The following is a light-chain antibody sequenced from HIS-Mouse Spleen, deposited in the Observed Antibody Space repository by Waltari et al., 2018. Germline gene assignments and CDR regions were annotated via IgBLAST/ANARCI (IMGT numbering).Light chain of an antibody. CDR3: SSYAGSNNLV. CDR2: AVS. V-gene: IGLV2-8*01. J-gene: IGLJ2*01. Sequence: QSALTQPPSASGSPGQSVTISCTGTSSDVGGYNYVSWYQQHPGKAPKLMIYAVSERPSGVPGRFAGSKSGNTASLTVSGLQAEDEADYYCSSYAGSNNLVFGGGTKLTVL. CDR1: SSDVGGYNY.